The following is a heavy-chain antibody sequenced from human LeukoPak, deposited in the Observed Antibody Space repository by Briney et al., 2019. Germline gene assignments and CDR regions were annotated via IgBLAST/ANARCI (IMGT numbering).Heavy chain of an antibody. CDR2: ISSNGGST. D-gene: IGHD4-23*01. J-gene: IGHJ3*02. CDR1: GFTFSSYA. V-gene: IGHV3-64*01. CDR3: ARTTVVTLYAFDI. Sequence: GSLRLSSAASGFTFSSYAMHWVRQAPGKGLEYVSAISSNGGSTYYANSVKGRFTISRDNSKNTLYLQMGSLRAEDMAVYYCARTTVVTLYAFDIWGQGRKVSVSS.